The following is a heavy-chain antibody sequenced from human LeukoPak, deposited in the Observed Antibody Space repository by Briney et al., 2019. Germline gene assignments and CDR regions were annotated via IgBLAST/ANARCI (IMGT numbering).Heavy chain of an antibody. J-gene: IGHJ4*02. CDR3: AKEGLSAYFDS. Sequence: GGSLRLSCAASGFAFSSFAMSWIRQTPEKGLEWVSSISGTGRRRDYADSVKGRFTISRDNSKNTLWLEMNSLRAEDTAVYYCAKEGLSAYFDSWGQGTLVTVSS. D-gene: IGHD3-22*01. CDR1: GFAFSSFA. V-gene: IGHV3-23*01. CDR2: ISGTGRRR.